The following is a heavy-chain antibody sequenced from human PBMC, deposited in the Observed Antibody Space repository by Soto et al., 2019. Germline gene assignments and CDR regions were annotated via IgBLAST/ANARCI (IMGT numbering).Heavy chain of an antibody. D-gene: IGHD6-19*01. CDR3: ARDMYSSDYFVKWFEP. V-gene: IGHV3-30-3*01. J-gene: IGHJ5*02. CDR1: GFSFSSYA. CDR2: ISHDGINK. Sequence: QVRLVESGGGVVQPGRSLRLSCTASGFSFSSYAMYWFSQHPGKGLEWVAVISHDGINKHYADSVKGRVTVSRDNSNHSLDLQLNNLRGEDTAMYYCARDMYSSDYFVKWFEPWGQGTLVTVSS.